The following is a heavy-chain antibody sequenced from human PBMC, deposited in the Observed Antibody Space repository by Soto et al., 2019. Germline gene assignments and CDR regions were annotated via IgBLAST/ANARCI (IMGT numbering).Heavy chain of an antibody. CDR3: NRGSEYDFCSGYL. D-gene: IGHD3-3*01. CDR2: IVTMFGTS. Sequence: QERLVQSGAEVRKPASSVKGSCKVTGGTSTRYAINWVRQAAGQGLEWMGGIVTMFGTSKYAQKFQGRVTITADTSTNIAYLELRSLRSADTAVYYCNRGSEYDFCSGYLWGPGTLVSVSS. CDR1: GGTSTRYA. V-gene: IGHV1-69*06. J-gene: IGHJ4*02.